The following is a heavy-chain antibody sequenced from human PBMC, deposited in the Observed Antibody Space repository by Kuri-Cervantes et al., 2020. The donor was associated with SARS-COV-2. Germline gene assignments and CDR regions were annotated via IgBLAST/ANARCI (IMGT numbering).Heavy chain of an antibody. Sequence: SETLSLTCTVSGGSISSSSYYWGWIRQPPGKGLEWIGSIYYSGSTYYNPSLKSRVTISVDTSKNQFSLKLSSVTAADTAVYYCARQECRYYDILSTCLNFDYWGQGTLVTVSS. CDR3: ARQECRYYDILSTCLNFDY. J-gene: IGHJ4*02. D-gene: IGHD3-9*01. CDR2: IYYSGST. V-gene: IGHV4-39*01. CDR1: GGSISSSSYY.